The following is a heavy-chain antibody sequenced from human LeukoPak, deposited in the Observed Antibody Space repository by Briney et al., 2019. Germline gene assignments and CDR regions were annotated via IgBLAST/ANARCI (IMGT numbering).Heavy chain of an antibody. Sequence: ASVKVSCKAFGGTFSSYAISWVRQAPGQGLEWMGWISAYNGNTNYAQKLQGRVTMTTDTSTSTAYMELRSLRSDDTAVYYCARGAGPVDTAKIDYWGQGTLVTVSS. J-gene: IGHJ4*02. D-gene: IGHD5-18*01. CDR1: GGTFSSYA. V-gene: IGHV1-18*01. CDR2: ISAYNGNT. CDR3: ARGAGPVDTAKIDY.